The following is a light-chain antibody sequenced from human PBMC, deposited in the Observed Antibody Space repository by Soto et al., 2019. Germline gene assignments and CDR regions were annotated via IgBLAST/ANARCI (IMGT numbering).Light chain of an antibody. V-gene: IGKV3-20*01. CDR3: QQHGDAPIT. CDR2: GAS. CDR1: HTVSRNN. Sequence: EIVLTQSPGTLSLSPGERATLSCRASHTVSRNNLVLYQQRPGQPPRLLIYGASSRATGIADRFSGSGAGTDVSVTISTLEPEDVAVYYCQQHGDAPITFGQ. J-gene: IGKJ5*01.